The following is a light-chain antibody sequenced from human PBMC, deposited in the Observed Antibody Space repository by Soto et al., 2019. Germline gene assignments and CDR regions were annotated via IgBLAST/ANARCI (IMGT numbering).Light chain of an antibody. V-gene: IGLV4-69*01. J-gene: IGLJ2*01. Sequence: QPVLTQSPSASASLGASVKLTCTLSSGHSSYAIAWHQQRPEKGPRYLMKLDSDGSHTKGDAIPDRFSGSSSGAERYLAISSLQYGDEADYYCQTWGTGIHVVFGGGTKLTVL. CDR2: LDSDGSH. CDR3: QTWGTGIHVV. CDR1: SGHSSYA.